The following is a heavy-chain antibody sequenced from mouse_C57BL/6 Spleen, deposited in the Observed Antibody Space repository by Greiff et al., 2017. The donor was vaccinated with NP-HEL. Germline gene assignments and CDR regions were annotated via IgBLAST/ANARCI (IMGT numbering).Heavy chain of an antibody. CDR1: GYAFTNYL. CDR2: INPGSGGT. Sequence: VQLQQSGAELVRPGTSVKVSCKASGYAFTNYLIEWVKQRPGQGLEWIGVINPGSGGTKYNEKFKAKATLTADKSSSTAYMQLSSLTSEDSAVYFCARGYGNPCAMDYWGQGTSVTVSS. J-gene: IGHJ4*01. V-gene: IGHV1-54*01. CDR3: ARGYGNPCAMDY. D-gene: IGHD2-1*01.